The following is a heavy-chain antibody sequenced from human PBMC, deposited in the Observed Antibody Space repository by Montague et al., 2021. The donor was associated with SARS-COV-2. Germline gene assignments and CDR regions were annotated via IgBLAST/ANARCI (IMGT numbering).Heavy chain of an antibody. CDR2: IYSSGST. D-gene: IGHD4-17*01. V-gene: IGHV4-61*02. CDR3: ARDYGDYSYYYGLDV. CDR1: GGSIRSGSYY. J-gene: IGHJ6*02. Sequence: TLSFTCTVSGGSIRSGSYYWSWIRQPAGKGLEWIGRIYSSGSTNYNPSLKSRVTMSVDTSKNQFSLKVSSVTAADTAVYYCARDYGDYSYYYGLDVWGQGTTVTVSS.